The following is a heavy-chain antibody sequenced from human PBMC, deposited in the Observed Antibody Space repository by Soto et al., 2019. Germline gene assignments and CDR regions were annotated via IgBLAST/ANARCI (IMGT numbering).Heavy chain of an antibody. CDR1: GFTFDNYS. CDR3: AKGGPVVVSAFCGMEV. D-gene: IGHD2-21*01. V-gene: IGHV3-9*01. J-gene: IGHJ6*01. CDR2: ISWDGGGV. Sequence: EVQLVESGGGLVQPGRSLRLSCAASGFTFDNYSMHWVRQAPGKGLEWVSGISWDGGGVGYADSVKGRFTISRDNAKHPLELQMTSQRPEDTGLYYCAKGGPVVVSAFCGMEVWGQGDKVHLSS.